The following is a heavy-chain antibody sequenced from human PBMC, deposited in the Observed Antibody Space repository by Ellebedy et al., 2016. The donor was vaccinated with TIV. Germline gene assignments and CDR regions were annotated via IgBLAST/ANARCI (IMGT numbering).Heavy chain of an antibody. Sequence: MPSETLSLTCTVYGGSFSGYYWSWIRQPPGKGLEWIGEINHSGSTNYNPSLKSRVTISVDTSKNQFSLKLSSVTAADTAVYYCARANPFIAAAGTHYFDYWGQGTLVTVSS. CDR1: GGSFSGYY. J-gene: IGHJ4*02. V-gene: IGHV4-34*01. D-gene: IGHD6-13*01. CDR2: INHSGST. CDR3: ARANPFIAAAGTHYFDY.